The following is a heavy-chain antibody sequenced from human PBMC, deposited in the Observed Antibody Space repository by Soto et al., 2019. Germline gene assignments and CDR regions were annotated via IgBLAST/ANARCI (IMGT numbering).Heavy chain of an antibody. Sequence: SEILYLTCTVSGGSMSSSSYYWGWIRQPPGKGLEWIGSIYYSGSTYYNPSLKSRVTISVDTSKNQFSLKLSSVTAADTAVYYCARGITIFGVVSWYFDLWGRGTLVTVSS. J-gene: IGHJ2*01. V-gene: IGHV4-39*01. CDR2: IYYSGST. CDR1: GGSMSSSSYY. D-gene: IGHD3-3*01. CDR3: ARGITIFGVVSWYFDL.